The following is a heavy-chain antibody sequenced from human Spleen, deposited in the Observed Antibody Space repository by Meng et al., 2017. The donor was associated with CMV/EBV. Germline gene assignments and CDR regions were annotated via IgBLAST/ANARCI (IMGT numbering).Heavy chain of an antibody. Sequence: ASVKVSCKASGYTFTGYYMHWVRQAPGQGLEWVGWINPNSGGTNYAQKFQGRVTMTRDTSISTAYMELSRLRSDDTAVYYCARELSNHGFHYYYYYGMDVWGQGTTVTVSS. CDR1: GYTFTGYY. CDR2: INPNSGGT. D-gene: IGHD4-11*01. J-gene: IGHJ6*02. V-gene: IGHV1-2*02. CDR3: ARELSNHGFHYYYYYGMDV.